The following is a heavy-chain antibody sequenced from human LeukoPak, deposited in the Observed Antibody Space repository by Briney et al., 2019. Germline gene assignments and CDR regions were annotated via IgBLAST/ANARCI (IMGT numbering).Heavy chain of an antibody. V-gene: IGHV4-30-4*08. CDR3: SRGPAYGGNPGFDY. J-gene: IGHJ4*02. CDR1: GGSISSGDYY. Sequence: SETLSLTCTVSGGSISSGDYYWSWLRQPPGKGLEWIGYIYYSGSTYNNPSLKSRVTISVDTSKNQFSLKLSSVTAADTAVDYCSRGPAYGGNPGFDYWGQGTLVTVSS. CDR2: IYYSGST. D-gene: IGHD4-23*01.